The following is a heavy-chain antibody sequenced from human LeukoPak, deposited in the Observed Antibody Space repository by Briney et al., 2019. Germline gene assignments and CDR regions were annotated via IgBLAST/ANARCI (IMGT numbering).Heavy chain of an antibody. V-gene: IGHV4-59*08. Sequence: SETLSLTCTVSGGSISSYYWSWIRQPPGKGLEWIGYIYHSGSANYNPSLKSRVTLSVDTSKNQFSLKLSSVTAADTAVYYCARRLATTWFDPWGQGTLVTVSS. CDR2: IYHSGSA. CDR3: ARRLATTWFDP. J-gene: IGHJ5*02. D-gene: IGHD3-9*01. CDR1: GGSISSYY.